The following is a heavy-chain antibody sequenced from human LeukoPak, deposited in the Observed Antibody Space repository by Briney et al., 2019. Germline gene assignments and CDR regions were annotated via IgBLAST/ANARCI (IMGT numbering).Heavy chain of an antibody. J-gene: IGHJ4*02. CDR2: IWYDGSKK. Sequence: GGSLRLSCAASGFTFSTSGMHWVRQAPGKGLEWVALIWYDGSKKDYVDSVKGRFTISRDNAKNSLYLQLNSLRAEDTAVYYCARFHQYTSGDYWGQGTLVTVSS. CDR3: ARFHQYTSGDY. V-gene: IGHV3-33*08. D-gene: IGHD6-19*01. CDR1: GFTFSTSG.